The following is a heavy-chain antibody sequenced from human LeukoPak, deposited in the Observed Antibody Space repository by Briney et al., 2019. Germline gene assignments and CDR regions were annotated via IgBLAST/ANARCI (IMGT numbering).Heavy chain of an antibody. CDR3: ASRDSSWYREFDY. J-gene: IGHJ4*02. CDR2: IYYSGST. D-gene: IGHD6-13*01. V-gene: IGHV4-39*01. Sequence: PSETLSLTCTVSGGSISSSSYYWGWIRQPPGKGLEWIGSIYYSGSTYYNPSLKSRVTISVDTSKNQFSLKLSSVTAADTAVYYCASRDSSWYREFDYWGQGTLVTVSS. CDR1: GGSISSSSYY.